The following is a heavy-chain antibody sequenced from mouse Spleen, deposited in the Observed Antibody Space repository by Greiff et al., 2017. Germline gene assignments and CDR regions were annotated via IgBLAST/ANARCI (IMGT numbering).Heavy chain of an antibody. CDR2: ISDGGSYT. CDR3: ARAPYYSFAY. Sequence: DVMLVESGGGLVKPGGSLKLSCAASGFTFSSYAMSWVRQTPEKRLEWVATISDGGSYTYYPDNVKGRFTISRDNAKNNLYLQMSHLKSEDTAMYYCARAPYYSFAYWGQGTLVTVSA. D-gene: IGHD2-10*01. J-gene: IGHJ3*01. V-gene: IGHV5-4*03. CDR1: GFTFSSYA.